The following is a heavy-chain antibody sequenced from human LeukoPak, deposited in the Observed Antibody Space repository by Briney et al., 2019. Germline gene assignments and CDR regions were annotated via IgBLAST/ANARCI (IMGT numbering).Heavy chain of an antibody. CDR1: GFIFSRYG. J-gene: IGHJ4*02. Sequence: GGTLRLSCAASGFIFSRYGMSWVRQAPGKGLEWVSAISGSGGTTYYADSVKGRFTISRDNFKNTVVLQMNSLSVDDTAIYYCARQSLAASGLDYWGQGMLVTVSS. CDR3: ARQSLAASGLDY. V-gene: IGHV3-23*01. CDR2: ISGSGGTT. D-gene: IGHD6-13*01.